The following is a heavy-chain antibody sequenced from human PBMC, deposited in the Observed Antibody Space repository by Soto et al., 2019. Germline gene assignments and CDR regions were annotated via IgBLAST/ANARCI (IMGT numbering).Heavy chain of an antibody. CDR3: ARFTSRSSSDLYYYYYGMDV. V-gene: IGHV4-4*02. J-gene: IGHJ6*02. Sequence: QVQLQESGPGLVKPSGTLSLTCAVSGGSISSSNWWSWVRQPPGKGLEWIGEIYHSGSTNYNPSLKSRVTISVDKSKNQFSLKLSSVTAADTAVYYCARFTSRSSSDLYYYYYGMDVWGQGTTVTVSS. CDR1: GGSISSSNW. D-gene: IGHD6-6*01. CDR2: IYHSGST.